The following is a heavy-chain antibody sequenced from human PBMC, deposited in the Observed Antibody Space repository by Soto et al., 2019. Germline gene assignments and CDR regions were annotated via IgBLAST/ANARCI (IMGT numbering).Heavy chain of an antibody. J-gene: IGHJ4*02. CDR2: IYHSEST. D-gene: IGHD6-13*01. CDR3: ARKGKAAAAPWDY. CDR1: GGSITNNY. Sequence: QVQLQESGPGLVKPSETLSLTCTVSGGSITNNYWNWIRQTPGKGPEWIGSIYHSESTNYNPSLKSRVTISVETSKNQFALQLTSVTAADTAVYYCARKGKAAAAPWDYGGQGILVTVSS. V-gene: IGHV4-59*01.